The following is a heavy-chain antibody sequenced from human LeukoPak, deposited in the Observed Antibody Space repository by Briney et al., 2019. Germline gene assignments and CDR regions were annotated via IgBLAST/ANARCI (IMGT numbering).Heavy chain of an antibody. CDR1: GFTFSSYS. CDR3: AKGHYYGSGSLDY. J-gene: IGHJ4*02. Sequence: PGGSLRLSCAASGFTFSSYSMNWVRQAPGKGLEWVSSISSSSYIYYADSVKGRFTISRDNAKNSLYLQMNSLRAEDTAVYYCAKGHYYGSGSLDYWGQGTLVTVSS. CDR2: ISSSSYI. D-gene: IGHD3-10*01. V-gene: IGHV3-21*04.